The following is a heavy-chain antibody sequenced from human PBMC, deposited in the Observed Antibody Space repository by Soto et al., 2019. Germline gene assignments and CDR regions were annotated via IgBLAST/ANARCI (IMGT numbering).Heavy chain of an antibody. CDR3: ARDRGQWLVHGGFDI. V-gene: IGHV4-59*01. CDR1: GGSMSSYY. CDR2: IYYSGST. Sequence: PSETLSLTCTVSGGSMSSYYWSWIRQPPGKGLEWIGYIYYSGSTNYNPSLKSRVTISVDTSKSQFSLKLSSVTAADTALYYCARDRGQWLVHGGFDIWGQGTMVTVSS. D-gene: IGHD6-19*01. J-gene: IGHJ3*02.